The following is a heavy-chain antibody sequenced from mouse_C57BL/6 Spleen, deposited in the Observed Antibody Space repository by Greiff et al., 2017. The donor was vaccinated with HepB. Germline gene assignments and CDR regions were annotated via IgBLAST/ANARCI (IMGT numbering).Heavy chain of an antibody. CDR1: GYTFTSYW. D-gene: IGHD1-1*01. Sequence: QVQLQQPGAELVKPGASVKLSCKASGYTFTSYWMQWVKQRPGQGLEWIGEIDPSDSYTNYNQKFKGKATLTVDTSSSTAYMQLSSLTSEDSAVYYCAGAYYHGSGHFDYWGQGTTLTVSS. V-gene: IGHV1-50*01. J-gene: IGHJ2*01. CDR2: IDPSDSYT. CDR3: AGAYYHGSGHFDY.